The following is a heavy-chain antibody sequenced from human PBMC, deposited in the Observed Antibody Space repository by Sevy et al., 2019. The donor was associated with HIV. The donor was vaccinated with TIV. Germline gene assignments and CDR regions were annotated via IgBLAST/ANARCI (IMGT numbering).Heavy chain of an antibody. CDR3: AKAPYYDFWSHNYNNWFDP. V-gene: IGHV3-23*01. D-gene: IGHD3-3*01. Sequence: GGSLRLSCVASGFRFSAFGMDWVRQAAGEGLEWVSGINGGGGSTYYRNSVKGRFTVSRDNSKNTVYLQMNSLRVDDTAVYYCAKAPYYDFWSHNYNNWFDPWGQGTLVTVSS. J-gene: IGHJ5*02. CDR2: INGGGGST. CDR1: GFRFSAFG.